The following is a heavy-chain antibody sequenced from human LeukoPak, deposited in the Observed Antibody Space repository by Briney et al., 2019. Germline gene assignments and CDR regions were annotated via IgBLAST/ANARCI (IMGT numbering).Heavy chain of an antibody. CDR3: AGAIFGTGDYVDAFDV. V-gene: IGHV5-51*01. CDR2: IFPTDSDT. CDR1: AYTFSGHW. Sequence: GESLKISCQGSAYTFSGHWIGWGRQKPGKGLECMGIIFPTDSDTTYSPSFQGQVIISADQSTGTAYLQWSSLRASDTAMYYCAGAIFGTGDYVDAFDVWGQGTVVTVSS. D-gene: IGHD3/OR15-3a*01. J-gene: IGHJ3*01.